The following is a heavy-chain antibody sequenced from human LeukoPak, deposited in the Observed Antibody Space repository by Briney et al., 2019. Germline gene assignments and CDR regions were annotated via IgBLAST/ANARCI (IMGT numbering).Heavy chain of an antibody. D-gene: IGHD3-16*02. CDR1: GYTFTTYP. CDR2: INTNTGNP. Sequence: ASVKVSCKASGYTFTTYPMNWVRQAPGQGLEWMGWINTNTGNPTFAQGFTGRFVFSLDTSVSTAYLQISSLKAEDTAVYYCARDLRGNDYVWGSYPLLDPWGQGTLVTVSS. J-gene: IGHJ5*02. CDR3: ARDLRGNDYVWGSYPLLDP. V-gene: IGHV7-4-1*02.